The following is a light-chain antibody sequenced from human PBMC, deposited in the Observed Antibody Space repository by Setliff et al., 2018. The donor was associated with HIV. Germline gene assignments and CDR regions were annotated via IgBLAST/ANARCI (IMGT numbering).Light chain of an antibody. CDR1: SSDVGGYKY. J-gene: IGLJ1*01. Sequence: QSALTQPASVSGSPGQSITISCTGTSSDVGGYKYVSWYQQHPGKAPKLMIYDVSKRPSGVSNRFSGSKSGNTASLTISGLQAEDEADYYCSSYTSGSTRYVFGTGTKGTVL. CDR3: SSYTSGSTRYV. CDR2: DVS. V-gene: IGLV2-14*01.